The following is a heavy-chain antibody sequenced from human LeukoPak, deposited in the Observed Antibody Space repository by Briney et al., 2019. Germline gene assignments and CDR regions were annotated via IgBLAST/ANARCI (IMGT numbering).Heavy chain of an antibody. CDR1: GFTFSSYW. CDR3: AHRYCSRDAGISSTNCPSYFDY. J-gene: IGHJ4*02. V-gene: IGHV3-23*01. CDR2: ISGSGGST. Sequence: GGSLRLSCAASGFTFSSYWMYWVRQAPGKGLEWVSAISGSGGSTYYADSVKGRFTISRDNSKNTLYLQMNSLRAEDTAVYYCAHRYCSRDAGISSTNCPSYFDYWGQGTLVTVSS. D-gene: IGHD2-2*01.